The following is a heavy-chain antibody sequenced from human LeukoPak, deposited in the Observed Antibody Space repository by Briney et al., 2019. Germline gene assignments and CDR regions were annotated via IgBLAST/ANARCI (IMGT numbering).Heavy chain of an antibody. CDR1: GGSFSGYY. V-gene: IGHV4-34*01. J-gene: IGHJ4*02. CDR2: INHSGST. Sequence: PSETLSLTCAAYGGSFSGYYWSWIRQPPGKGLEWIGEINHSGSTNYNPSLKSRVTISVDTSKNQFSLKLSSVTAADTAVYYCARGRRVVNGPFDYWGQGTLVTVSS. CDR3: ARGRRVVNGPFDY. D-gene: IGHD4-23*01.